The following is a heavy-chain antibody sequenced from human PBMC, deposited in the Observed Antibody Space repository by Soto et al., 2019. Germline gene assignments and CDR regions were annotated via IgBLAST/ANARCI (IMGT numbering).Heavy chain of an antibody. D-gene: IGHD5-18*01. CDR1: GGSISSSSYY. V-gene: IGHV4-39*01. CDR3: ARHTGQYTAMVVYYYYYMDV. CDR2: IYYSGST. J-gene: IGHJ6*03. Sequence: NPSETLSLTCTVSGGSISSSSYYWGWIRQPPGKGLEWIGSIYYSGSTYYNPSLKSRVTISVDTSKNQFSLKLSSVTAADTAVYYCARHTGQYTAMVVYYYYYMDVWGKGTTVTVSS.